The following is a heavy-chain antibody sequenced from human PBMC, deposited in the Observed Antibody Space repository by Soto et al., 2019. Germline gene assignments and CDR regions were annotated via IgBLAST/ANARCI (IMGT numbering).Heavy chain of an antibody. J-gene: IGHJ3*02. D-gene: IGHD3-10*01. CDR1: AGSFTTYY. CDR3: ARIRARFSRSAFDI. CDR2: INSSGST. V-gene: IGHV4-34*01. Sequence: QVQLQQWGAGLLNPSETLSLTCAVYAGSFTTYYWSWIRQPPGKGLEWIGEINSSGSTNYNPSLKSRLTISVDTSKNQFSLRLTSVTAADTAVYYCARIRARFSRSAFDIWGQGTMVTVSS.